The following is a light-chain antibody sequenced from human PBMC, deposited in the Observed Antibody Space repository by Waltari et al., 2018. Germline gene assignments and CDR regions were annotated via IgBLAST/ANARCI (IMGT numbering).Light chain of an antibody. CDR1: QNVLHTSKNKNF. Sequence: DIVMTQSPEYLAVSLGERATINCKSSQNVLHTSKNKNFLAWYQKKPGQPPKLLISWASTRESGVPDRFSGSGSGTDFTLTISSLQAEDVAVYYCHQYYRTPYTFGQGTKMELK. CDR3: HQYYRTPYT. V-gene: IGKV4-1*01. CDR2: WAS. J-gene: IGKJ2*01.